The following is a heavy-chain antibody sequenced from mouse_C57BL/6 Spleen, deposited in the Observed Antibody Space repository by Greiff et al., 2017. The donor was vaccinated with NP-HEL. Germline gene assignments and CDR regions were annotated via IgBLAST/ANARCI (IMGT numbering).Heavy chain of an antibody. J-gene: IGHJ2*01. CDR1: GFTFSDYG. CDR3: ARRVHYFDY. V-gene: IGHV5-17*01. CDR2: ISSGSSTI. Sequence: EVQLQESGGGLVKPGGSLKLSCAASGFTFSDYGMHWVRQAPEKGLEWVAYISSGSSTIYYADTVKGRFTISRDNAKNTLFLQMTSLRSEDTAMYYCARRVHYFDYWGQGTTLTVSS.